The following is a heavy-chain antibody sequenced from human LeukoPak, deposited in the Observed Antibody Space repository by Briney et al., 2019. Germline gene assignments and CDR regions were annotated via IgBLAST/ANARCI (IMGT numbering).Heavy chain of an antibody. CDR3: ARGGGLDV. CDR2: INHNGNVN. CDR1: GFTFSSFG. Sequence: GGSLRLSCAASGFTFSSFGMHWVRQAPGKGLEWVASINHNGNVNYYVDSVKGRFTISRDNAKNSLYLQMSNLRAEDTAVYFCARGGGLDVWGQGATVTVSS. D-gene: IGHD3-16*01. J-gene: IGHJ6*02. V-gene: IGHV3-7*03.